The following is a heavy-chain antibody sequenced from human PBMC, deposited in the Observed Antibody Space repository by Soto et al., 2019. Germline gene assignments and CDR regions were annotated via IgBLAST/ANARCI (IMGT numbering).Heavy chain of an antibody. Sequence: SVKVSCKASGGTFSSYAISWVRQAPGQGLEWMGGIIPIFGTANYAQKFQGRVTITADKSTSTAYMELNSLRSEDTAVYYCARALALGIAVAGRGPDYYYYGMDVWGQGTTVTVPS. CDR3: ARALALGIAVAGRGPDYYYYGMDV. CDR2: IIPIFGTA. J-gene: IGHJ6*02. V-gene: IGHV1-69*06. D-gene: IGHD6-19*01. CDR1: GGTFSSYA.